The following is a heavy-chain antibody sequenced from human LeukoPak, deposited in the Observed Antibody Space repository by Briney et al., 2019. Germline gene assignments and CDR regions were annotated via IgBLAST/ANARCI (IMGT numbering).Heavy chain of an antibody. CDR2: ISGSGGST. Sequence: PGGSLRLSCAASGFTFSSYAMSWVRHAPGKGLEWVSAISGSGGSTYYADSVKGRFTISRDNSKNTLYLQMNSLRAEDTAVYYCARSPVAAAGLRPRYYYDSSDRYYFDYWGQGALVTVSS. V-gene: IGHV3-23*01. CDR1: GFTFSSYA. CDR3: ARSPVAAAGLRPRYYYDSSDRYYFDY. D-gene: IGHD3-22*01. J-gene: IGHJ4*02.